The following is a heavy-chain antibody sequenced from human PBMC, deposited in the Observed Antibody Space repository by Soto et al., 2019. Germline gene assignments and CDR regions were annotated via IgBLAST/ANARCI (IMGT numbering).Heavy chain of an antibody. CDR1: GGSISSYY. CDR3: ARVVPPPRLYFDY. Sequence: SETLSLTCTVSGGSISSYYWSWIRQPPGKGLEWIGYIYYSGSTNYNPSLKSRVTISVDTSKNQFSLKLSSVTAADTAVYYCARVVPPPRLYFDYWGQGTLVTVSS. D-gene: IGHD2-15*01. CDR2: IYYSGST. J-gene: IGHJ4*02. V-gene: IGHV4-59*01.